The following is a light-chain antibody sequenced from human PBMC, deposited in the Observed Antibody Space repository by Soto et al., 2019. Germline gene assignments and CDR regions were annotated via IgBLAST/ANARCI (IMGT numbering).Light chain of an antibody. CDR3: QSLNSFPLT. J-gene: IGKJ4*01. CDR2: LAS. Sequence: DIQMTQSPSTLSGSVGDRVTITCRASQDIVTYLAWYQQKPGKAPKLLIYLASTLQGGVPSRFSGSGSGTDFTLTISSLQPEDVATYYCQSLNSFPLTFGGGTKVDI. CDR1: QDIVTY. V-gene: IGKV1-9*01.